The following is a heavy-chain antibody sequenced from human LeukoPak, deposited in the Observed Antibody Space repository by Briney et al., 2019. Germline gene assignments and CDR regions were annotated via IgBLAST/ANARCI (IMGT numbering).Heavy chain of an antibody. Sequence: GGSLRLSCAASGFTFSTYTMSWVRQPPGKGLEWVSSITASSTSTYYADSVKGRFTISRDNAKNSLYLQMNSLRAEDTAVYYCARTYYDILTGYNPYFDYWGQGTLVTVSS. CDR2: ITASSTST. J-gene: IGHJ4*02. V-gene: IGHV3-21*01. D-gene: IGHD3-9*01. CDR1: GFTFSTYT. CDR3: ARTYYDILTGYNPYFDY.